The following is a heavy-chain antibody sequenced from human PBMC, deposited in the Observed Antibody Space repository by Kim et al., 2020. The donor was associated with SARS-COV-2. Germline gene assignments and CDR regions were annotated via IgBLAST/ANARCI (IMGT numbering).Heavy chain of an antibody. V-gene: IGHV1-69*13. CDR1: GGTFSSYA. CDR3: AREPFIVGATSWFDP. D-gene: IGHD1-26*01. CDR2: IIPIFGTA. Sequence: SVKVSCKASGGTFSSYAISWVRQAPGQGLEWMGGIIPIFGTANYAQKFQGRVTITADESTSTAYMELSSLRSEDTAVYYCAREPFIVGATSWFDPWGQGTLVTVSS. J-gene: IGHJ5*02.